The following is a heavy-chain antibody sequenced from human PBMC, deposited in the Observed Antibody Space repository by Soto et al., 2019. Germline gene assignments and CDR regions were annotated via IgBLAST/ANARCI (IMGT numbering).Heavy chain of an antibody. CDR1: GFTFSSYA. V-gene: IGHV3-23*01. Sequence: EVQLLESGGGLVQPGGSLRLSCAASGFTFSSYAMSWVRQAPGKGLEWVSAISGSGGSTYYADSVKGRFTISRDNSKNTLYQQMNSLRTEDTAVYTCAKAKGSGPLYYYYGMDFWGQGTTVTVSS. CDR3: AKAKGSGPLYYYYGMDF. D-gene: IGHD2-15*01. CDR2: ISGSGGST. J-gene: IGHJ6*02.